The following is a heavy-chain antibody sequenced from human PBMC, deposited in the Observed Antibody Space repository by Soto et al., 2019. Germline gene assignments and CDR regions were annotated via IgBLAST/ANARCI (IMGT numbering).Heavy chain of an antibody. J-gene: IGHJ4*02. V-gene: IGHV3-30*18. D-gene: IGHD2-15*01. CDR1: GFSFSDFG. CDR3: AKGYLYCSGGSCYGPVDF. Sequence: GGSLRLSCAASGFSFSDFGMYWVRQAPGKGLEWVAVVSNAGSSTFYVDSVKGRFTISRDNSKRTVYLQMNSLRAEDTAVYYCAKGYLYCSGGSCYGPVDFWGQGTLVTVS. CDR2: VSNAGSST.